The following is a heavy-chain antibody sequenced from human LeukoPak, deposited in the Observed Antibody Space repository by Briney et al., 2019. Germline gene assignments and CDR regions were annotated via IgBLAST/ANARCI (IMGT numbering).Heavy chain of an antibody. CDR2: IIPIFGTA. J-gene: IGHJ5*02. Sequence: GASVKVSCKASRGTFSSYAISWVRQAPGQGLEWMGGIIPIFGTANYAQKFQGRVTITTDESTSTAYMELSSLRSEDTAVYYCAGDRFSSNSCYRWFDPWGQGTLVTVSS. V-gene: IGHV1-69*05. D-gene: IGHD2-2*02. CDR3: AGDRFSSNSCYRWFDP. CDR1: RGTFSSYA.